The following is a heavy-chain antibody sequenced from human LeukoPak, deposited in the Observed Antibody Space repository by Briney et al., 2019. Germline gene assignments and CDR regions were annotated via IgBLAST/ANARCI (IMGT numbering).Heavy chain of an antibody. CDR1: GYTFIGYD. Sequence: ASVKVSCKTSGYTFIGYDINWVRQALGQGLEWMGWMKSNSGDTHFAQKFQGRLTMTRNTSISTAFMELSSLRSEDTAVYYCARGEYSSSWYPLDYWGQGSLVTVSS. V-gene: IGHV1-8*01. CDR2: MKSNSGDT. D-gene: IGHD6-13*01. J-gene: IGHJ4*02. CDR3: ARGEYSSSWYPLDY.